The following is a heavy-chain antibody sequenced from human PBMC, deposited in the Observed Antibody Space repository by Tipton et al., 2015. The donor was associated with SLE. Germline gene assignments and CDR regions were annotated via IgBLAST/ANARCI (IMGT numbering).Heavy chain of an antibody. D-gene: IGHD6-19*01. J-gene: IGHJ4*02. Sequence: TLSLTCTVSGGSISSYYWNWIRQPPGKGLQWIGYIFHSGITYYNPSLKSRVTMSVDGSKNQFSLRLTSVTAADTAVYYCATELFRGYTSGWGPDYWGQGTLVTVSS. CDR3: ATELFRGYTSGWGPDY. CDR2: IFHSGIT. V-gene: IGHV4-59*04. CDR1: GGSISSYY.